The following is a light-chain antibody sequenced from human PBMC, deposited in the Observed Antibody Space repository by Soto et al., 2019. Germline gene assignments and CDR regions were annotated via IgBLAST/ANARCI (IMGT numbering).Light chain of an antibody. V-gene: IGKV2-28*01. J-gene: IGKJ1*01. Sequence: DVVMTQSPLSLPVSPGEPASISCRSSQSLLSSNGYNYLDWYLQKPGQSPQLLIYLGSNRASGVADRLSVSGSGTDLTLKISRVEAEDVGVYYCMQALRTTWTFGQGTKVEIK. CDR2: LGS. CDR3: MQALRTTWT. CDR1: QSLLSSNGYNY.